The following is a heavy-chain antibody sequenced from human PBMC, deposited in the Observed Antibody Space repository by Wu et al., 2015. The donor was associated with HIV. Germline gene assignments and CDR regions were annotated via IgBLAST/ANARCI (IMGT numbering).Heavy chain of an antibody. D-gene: IGHD3-22*01. CDR2: ISVYYGNT. J-gene: IGHJ4*02. CDR3: ATRITMTT. Sequence: QVQLVQSGAEVKKPGAPVKVSCKASGYTFSNYGISWLRQAPGQGLEWMGWISVYYGNTNYAQKFQGRVTMTTDTSTSTAYMELRSLISDDTAVYYCATRITMTTWGQGTLVTVSS. V-gene: IGHV1-18*01. CDR1: GYTFSNYG.